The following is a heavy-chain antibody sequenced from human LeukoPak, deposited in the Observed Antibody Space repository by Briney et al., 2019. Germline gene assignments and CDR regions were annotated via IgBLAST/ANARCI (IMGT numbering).Heavy chain of an antibody. CDR3: ARGPTVGITFGGVIVTDFDY. Sequence: ASVKVSCKASGYTFTSYDINWVRQATGQGLEWMGWMNPNSGNTGYAQKFQGRVTMTRNTSISTAYMELSSLRSEDTAVYYCARGPTVGITFGGVIVTDFDYCGQGTLVTVSS. V-gene: IGHV1-8*01. D-gene: IGHD3-16*02. CDR2: MNPNSGNT. CDR1: GYTFTSYD. J-gene: IGHJ4*02.